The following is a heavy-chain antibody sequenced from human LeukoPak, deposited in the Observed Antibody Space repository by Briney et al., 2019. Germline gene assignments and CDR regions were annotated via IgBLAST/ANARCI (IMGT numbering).Heavy chain of an antibody. D-gene: IGHD3-22*01. CDR1: GGTFSSYA. Sequence: ASVKVSCKASGGTFSSYAISWVRQAPGRGLEWMGRIIPILGIANYAQKFQGRVTITADKSTSTAYMELSSLRSEDTAVYYCARDGMVGSGYRDYWGQGTLVTVSS. CDR2: IIPILGIA. J-gene: IGHJ4*02. V-gene: IGHV1-69*04. CDR3: ARDGMVGSGYRDY.